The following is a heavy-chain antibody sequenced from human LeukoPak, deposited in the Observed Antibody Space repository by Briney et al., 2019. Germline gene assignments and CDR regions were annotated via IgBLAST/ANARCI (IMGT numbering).Heavy chain of an antibody. D-gene: IGHD1-26*01. CDR3: ARGEGWWELLGKIFDY. J-gene: IGHJ4*02. V-gene: IGHV4-30-2*01. CDR2: IYHSGST. CDR1: GGSISSGGYS. Sequence: ASETLSLTCAVSGGSISSGGYSWSWIRQPPGKGLEWIGYIYHSGSTYYNPSLKSRVTISVDTSKNQFSLKLSSVTAADTAVYYCARGEGWWELLGKIFDYWGQGTLVTVSS.